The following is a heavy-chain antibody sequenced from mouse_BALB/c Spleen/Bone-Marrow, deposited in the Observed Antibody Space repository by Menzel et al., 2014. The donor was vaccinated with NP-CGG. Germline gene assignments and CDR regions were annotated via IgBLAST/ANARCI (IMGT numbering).Heavy chain of an antibody. CDR1: GYSITSGYN. CDR3: ARGTYGAMDY. V-gene: IGHV3-1*02. Sequence: EVMLVESGPDLVKPSQSLSLTCSVTGYSITSGYNWHWIRPFPGNKLEWMGYIRYSDSTNYNPSLKSRISITRDTSKNQFFLQLNSVTTEDTATYYCARGTYGAMDYWGQGTSVTVSS. J-gene: IGHJ4*01. CDR2: IRYSDST. D-gene: IGHD5-1*01.